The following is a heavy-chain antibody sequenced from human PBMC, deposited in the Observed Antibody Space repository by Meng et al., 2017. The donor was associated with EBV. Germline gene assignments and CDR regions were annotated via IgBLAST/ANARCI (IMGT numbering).Heavy chain of an antibody. CDR2: LIPMSDAP. CDR1: GGTFRSDA. J-gene: IGHJ4*02. V-gene: IGHV1-69*01. CDR3: ASESGRGFTPDY. Sequence: VQSGAEGKKPGSSVKGSCKTSGGTFRSDAVSWVRQAPGQGLEWMGGLIPMSDAPYYAQKFQDRVTITADESTSTHYMDLSGLRSEDTAVYYCASESGRGFTPDYWGQGTLVTVSS. D-gene: IGHD3-10*01.